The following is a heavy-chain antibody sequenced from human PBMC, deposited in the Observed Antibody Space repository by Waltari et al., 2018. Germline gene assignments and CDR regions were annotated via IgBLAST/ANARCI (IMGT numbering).Heavy chain of an antibody. CDR3: AGLHYFGSASYNDGIDI. CDR2: MSGGGTT. J-gene: IGHJ3*02. Sequence: QVQLQESGPRLVKPSEPLSLTCTPSGGSLTSGPAYWTWIRQPAGKERGWVGRMSGGGTTDYSPSRKSRATISVDTSKSQFSLKVTSVTAADTAMYYCAGLHYFGSASYNDGIDIWGQGTMVTVSS. CDR1: GGSLTSGPAY. V-gene: IGHV4-61*02. D-gene: IGHD3-10*01.